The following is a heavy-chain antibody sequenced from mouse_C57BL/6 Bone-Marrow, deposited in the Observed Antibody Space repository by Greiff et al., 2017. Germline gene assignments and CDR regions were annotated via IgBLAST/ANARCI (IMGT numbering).Heavy chain of an antibody. Sequence: QVQLQQPGTELVKPGASVKLSCKASGYTFTSYWMHWVKKRPGQGLEWIGNINPSNGGTNYNEKFKSKATLTVDKSSSTAYMQLSSLPSEDSAVYYCARVYYYGSSNYAMDYWGQGTSVTVSS. CDR2: INPSNGGT. J-gene: IGHJ4*01. D-gene: IGHD1-1*01. CDR3: ARVYYYGSSNYAMDY. CDR1: GYTFTSYW. V-gene: IGHV1-53*01.